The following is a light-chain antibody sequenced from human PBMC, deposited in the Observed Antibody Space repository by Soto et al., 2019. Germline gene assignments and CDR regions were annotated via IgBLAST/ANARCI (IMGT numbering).Light chain of an antibody. Sequence: QSVLTQPASVSGSPGQSITISCTGTSSDVGGYNYVSWYQQHPGKAPKLMIYDVSNRPSGVSNRFSGSKSGNTASLTISGLRAEDEADYYCSSYTSSSTYVFGTGTQVTV. V-gene: IGLV2-14*01. CDR1: SSDVGGYNY. CDR2: DVS. CDR3: SSYTSSSTYV. J-gene: IGLJ1*01.